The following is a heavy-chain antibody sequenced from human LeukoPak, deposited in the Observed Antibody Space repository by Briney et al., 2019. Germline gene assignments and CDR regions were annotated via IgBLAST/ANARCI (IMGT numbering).Heavy chain of an antibody. CDR3: ARDALYCSSTSCYLNWFDP. CDR2: INPNSGGT. D-gene: IGHD2-2*01. J-gene: IGHJ5*02. Sequence: ASVKVSCKASGYTFTGYYMHWVRQAPGQGLEWMGWINPNSGGTNYAQKFQGRVTMTGDTSISTAYMELSRLRSDDTAVYHCARDALYCSSTSCYLNWFDPWGQGTLVTVSS. V-gene: IGHV1-2*02. CDR1: GYTFTGYY.